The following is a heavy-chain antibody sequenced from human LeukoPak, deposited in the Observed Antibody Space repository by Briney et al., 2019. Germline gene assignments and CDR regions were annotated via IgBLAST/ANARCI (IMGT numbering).Heavy chain of an antibody. V-gene: IGHV3-13*01. CDR1: GFTFKNYD. D-gene: IGHD2-15*01. Sequence: PGGSLRLSCVASGFTFKNYDMHWVRQDSGKGLEWISAIGAADDTHYPGSVKGRFTISRENAESSLYLQMNSLTAGDTAVYYCARGLTLGYCSGGSCTTPWYFDFWGRGALVTVSS. J-gene: IGHJ2*01. CDR2: IGAADDT. CDR3: ARGLTLGYCSGGSCTTPWYFDF.